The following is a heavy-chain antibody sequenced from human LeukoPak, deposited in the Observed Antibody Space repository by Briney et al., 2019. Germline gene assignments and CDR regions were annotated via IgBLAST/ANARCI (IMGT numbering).Heavy chain of an antibody. J-gene: IGHJ3*02. V-gene: IGHV1-18*01. CDR1: GYTFTSYG. Sequence: GASVKVSCKASGYTFTSYGISWVRQAPGQGLEWMGWISAYNGNTNYAQKLQGRVTMTTDTSTSTAYMELRSLRSDDTAVYYCARDRSDFWSGSAGFDAFDIWGQGTMVTVSS. CDR2: ISAYNGNT. CDR3: ARDRSDFWSGSAGFDAFDI. D-gene: IGHD3-3*01.